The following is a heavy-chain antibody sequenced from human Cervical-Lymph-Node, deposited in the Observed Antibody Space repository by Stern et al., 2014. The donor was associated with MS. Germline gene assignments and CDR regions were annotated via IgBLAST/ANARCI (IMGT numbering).Heavy chain of an antibody. V-gene: IGHV1-46*01. J-gene: IGHJ4*02. Sequence: VQLVESGAEVKKPGASVKVSCRASGYTFTNFFIHWVRQAPGQGLEWMGIITPSDSTRRSAQKFQGRATMTRDTSTDTFYLELSRLRSEDTAVYYCELQSGNTVTTVDFFDYWGQGTQVTVSS. CDR1: GYTFTNFF. CDR3: ELQSGNTVTTVDFFDY. D-gene: IGHD4-17*01. CDR2: ITPSDSTR.